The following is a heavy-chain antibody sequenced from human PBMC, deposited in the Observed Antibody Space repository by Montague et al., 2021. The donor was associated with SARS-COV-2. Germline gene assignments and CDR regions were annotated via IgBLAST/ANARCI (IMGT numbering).Heavy chain of an antibody. J-gene: IGHJ4*02. V-gene: IGHV3-23*01. CDR1: GFTFSSYA. CDR3: AKLTTGYSYGTGDY. Sequence: SLRLSCAASGFTFSSYAMSWVRQAPGKGLEWVSAIGGSGGSTYYADSVKGRFTISRDNSKNTLYVQMNSLRAEDTAVYYCAKLTTGYSYGTGDYWGQGTLVTVSS. CDR2: IGGSGGST. D-gene: IGHD5-18*01.